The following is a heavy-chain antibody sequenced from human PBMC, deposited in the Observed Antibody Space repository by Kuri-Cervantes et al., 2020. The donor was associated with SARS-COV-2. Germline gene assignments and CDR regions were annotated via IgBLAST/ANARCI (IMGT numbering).Heavy chain of an antibody. Sequence: ESLKISCAVSGYSISSGYYWGWIRQPPGKGLEWIGSIYYSGSTNYNPSLKSRVTISVDTSKNQFSLKLSSVTAADTAVCYCARKRTTVTTFWFDPWGQGTLVTVSS. J-gene: IGHJ5*02. V-gene: IGHV4-38-2*01. CDR1: GYSISSGYY. CDR3: ARKRTTVTTFWFDP. CDR2: IYYSGST. D-gene: IGHD4-17*01.